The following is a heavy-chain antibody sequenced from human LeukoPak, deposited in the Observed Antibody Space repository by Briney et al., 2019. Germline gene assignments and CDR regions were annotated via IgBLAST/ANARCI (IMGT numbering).Heavy chain of an antibody. D-gene: IGHD6-19*01. CDR1: GGTFSSYA. CDR3: ARDTSGWYLNYYYYGMDV. J-gene: IGHJ6*02. Sequence: GASVRVSCKAPGGTFSSYAISWVRQAPGQGLEWMGGIIPIFGTANYAQKFQGRVTITADESTSTAYMELSSPRSEDTAVYYCARDTSGWYLNYYYYGMDVWGQGTTVTVSS. CDR2: IIPIFGTA. V-gene: IGHV1-69*01.